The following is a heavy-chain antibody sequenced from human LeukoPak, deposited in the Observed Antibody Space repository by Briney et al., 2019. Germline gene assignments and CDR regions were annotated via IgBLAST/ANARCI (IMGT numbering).Heavy chain of an antibody. CDR2: ISAYNGNT. CDR3: ARYGPRYCSSTSCSSFVPHFDY. J-gene: IGHJ4*02. Sequence: GASVKVSCKASGYTFTSYGISWVRQAPGQGLEWMGWISAYNGNTNYAQKLQGRVTMTTDTSTSTAYMELRGLRSDDTAVYYCARYGPRYCSSTSCSSFVPHFDYWGQGTLVTVSS. D-gene: IGHD2-2*01. CDR1: GYTFTSYG. V-gene: IGHV1-18*01.